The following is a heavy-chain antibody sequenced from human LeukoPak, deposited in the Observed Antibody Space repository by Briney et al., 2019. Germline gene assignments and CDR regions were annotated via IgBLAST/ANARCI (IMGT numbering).Heavy chain of an antibody. Sequence: GASVKVSCKASGGTFSSYAISWVRQAPGQGLEWMGGIIPIFGTANYAQKFQGRVTITADESTSTAYMVLSSLRSEDTAVYYCARSLGFGYYGSGSYSGWFDPWGQGTLVTVSS. CDR3: ARSLGFGYYGSGSYSGWFDP. V-gene: IGHV1-69*13. D-gene: IGHD3-10*01. J-gene: IGHJ5*02. CDR1: GGTFSSYA. CDR2: IIPIFGTA.